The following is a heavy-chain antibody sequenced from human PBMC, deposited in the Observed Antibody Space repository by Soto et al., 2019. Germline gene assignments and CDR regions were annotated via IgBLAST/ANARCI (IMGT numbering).Heavy chain of an antibody. Sequence: PGGSLRLSCAASGFRFSNYAMNWVRQAPGKGLEWVSVISDSGAGTYYADSVRGRFTVSRDNSKNTLSLHMDRLRVEDTAVYYCAKDRGGDCPDNSCYFGADYWGQGTPVTVSS. CDR1: GFRFSNYA. CDR3: AKDRGGDCPDNSCYFGADY. V-gene: IGHV3-23*01. D-gene: IGHD2-2*01. J-gene: IGHJ4*02. CDR2: ISDSGAGT.